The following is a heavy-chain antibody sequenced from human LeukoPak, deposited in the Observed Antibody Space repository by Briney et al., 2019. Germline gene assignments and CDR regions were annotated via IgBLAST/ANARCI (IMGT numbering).Heavy chain of an antibody. J-gene: IGHJ4*02. CDR1: GYTFTNYG. CDR3: ARDDGSGWPDGSFDY. V-gene: IGHV1-18*01. D-gene: IGHD6-19*01. CDR2: ISTYNGNT. Sequence: GASVKVSCKTSGYTFTNYGISWVRQAPGQGLEWMGWISTYNGNTNYAQNLQGRLTMTTDTSMSTAYMELRSLRSDDTAVYYCARDDGSGWPDGSFDYWGQGTLVTVSS.